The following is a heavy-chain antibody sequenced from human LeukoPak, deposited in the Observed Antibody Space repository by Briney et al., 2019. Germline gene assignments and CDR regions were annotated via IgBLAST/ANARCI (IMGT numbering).Heavy chain of an antibody. CDR2: IYYSGST. CDR1: GGSISSYY. D-gene: IGHD4-17*01. CDR3: ARSYGDYVDY. Sequence: SETLSLTCTVSGGSISSYYWSWIRQPPGEGLEWIGYIYYSGSTNYNPSLKSRVTISVDTSKNQFSLKLSSVTAADTAVYYCARSYGDYVDYWGQGTLVTVSS. V-gene: IGHV4-59*01. J-gene: IGHJ4*02.